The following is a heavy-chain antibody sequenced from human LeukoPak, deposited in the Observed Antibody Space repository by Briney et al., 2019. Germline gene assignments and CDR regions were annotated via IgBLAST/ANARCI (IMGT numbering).Heavy chain of an antibody. Sequence: GGSLRLSYAASGFTFSDYYMSWIRQAPGKGLEWVSYISSSSSYTNYADSVKGRFTISRDNAKNSLYLQMNSLRAEDTAVYYCAREHGSGFFDYWGQGTLVTVSS. J-gene: IGHJ4*02. V-gene: IGHV3-11*06. CDR3: AREHGSGFFDY. CDR1: GFTFSDYY. D-gene: IGHD3-10*01. CDR2: ISSSSSYT.